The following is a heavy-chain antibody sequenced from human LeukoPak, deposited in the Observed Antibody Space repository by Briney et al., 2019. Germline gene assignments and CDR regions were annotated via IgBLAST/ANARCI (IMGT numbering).Heavy chain of an antibody. CDR1: GYTFTTYG. D-gene: IGHD1-1*01. J-gene: IGHJ4*02. CDR2: ISTYNGNT. V-gene: IGHV1-18*01. CDR3: ARGGGQLERPRY. Sequence: ASVKVSCYASGYTFTTYGISWVRQAPGQGLEWMGWISTYNGNTNYAQKLQGRVPMTTDTSTSTAFMELRSLRSDDTAVYYCARGGGQLERPRYWGQGTLVTVSS.